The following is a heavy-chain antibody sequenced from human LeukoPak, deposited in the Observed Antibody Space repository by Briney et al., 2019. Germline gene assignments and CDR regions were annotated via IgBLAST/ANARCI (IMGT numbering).Heavy chain of an antibody. CDR1: GGSFSGYY. J-gene: IGHJ6*02. V-gene: IGHV4-34*01. CDR3: ARGDFVVVVPAAAEYYYYGMDV. CDR2: INRSGST. D-gene: IGHD2-2*01. Sequence: SETLSLTCAVYGGSFSGYYWSWIRQRPGKWLEWIGEINRSGSTNYNPSLKSRVTISVDTSKNQFSLKLSSVTAADTAVYYCARGDFVVVVPAAAEYYYYGMDVWGQGTTVTVSS.